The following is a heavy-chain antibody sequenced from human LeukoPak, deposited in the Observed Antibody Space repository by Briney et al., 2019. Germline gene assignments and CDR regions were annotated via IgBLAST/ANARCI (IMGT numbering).Heavy chain of an antibody. CDR2: IYYSGST. J-gene: IGHJ4*02. CDR3: AREGPGYCSSTSCYGKFDY. D-gene: IGHD2-2*01. Sequence: SETLSLTCTVSGGSISSGDYYWSWIRQPPGKGPEWIGYIYYSGSTYYNPSLKSRVTISVDTSKNQFSLKLSSVTAADTAVYYCAREGPGYCSSTSCYGKFDYWGQGTLVTVSS. V-gene: IGHV4-30-4*08. CDR1: GGSISSGDYY.